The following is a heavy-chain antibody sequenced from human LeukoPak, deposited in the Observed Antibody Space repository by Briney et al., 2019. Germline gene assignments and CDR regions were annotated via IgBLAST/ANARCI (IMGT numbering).Heavy chain of an antibody. J-gene: IGHJ4*02. Sequence: GGSLRLSCAASGFTFSSYAMHWVRQAPGKGLEWVAVISYDGSNKYYADSVKGRFTISRDNSKNTLYLQMNSLRAEDTAVYYCAKDRGTPNEYYFDYWGQGTLVTVSS. CDR3: AKDRGTPNEYYFDY. CDR1: GFTFSSYA. V-gene: IGHV3-30-3*01. CDR2: ISYDGSNK. D-gene: IGHD1-1*01.